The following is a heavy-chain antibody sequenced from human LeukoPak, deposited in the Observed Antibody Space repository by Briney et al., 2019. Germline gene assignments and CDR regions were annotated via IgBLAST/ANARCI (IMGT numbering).Heavy chain of an antibody. CDR2: IIPIFGTA. Sequence: SVKVSCKASGYTFTNYDINWVRQAPGQGLEWMGGIIPIFGTANYAQKFQGRVTITADKSTSTAYMELSSLRSEDTAVYYCARKVPNDSSGYYYRGQFDPWGQGTLVTVSS. D-gene: IGHD3-22*01. V-gene: IGHV1-69*06. J-gene: IGHJ5*02. CDR1: GYTFTNYD. CDR3: ARKVPNDSSGYYYRGQFDP.